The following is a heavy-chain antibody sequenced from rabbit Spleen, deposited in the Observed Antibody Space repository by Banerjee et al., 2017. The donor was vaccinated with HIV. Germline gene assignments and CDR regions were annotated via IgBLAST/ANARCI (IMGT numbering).Heavy chain of an antibody. J-gene: IGHJ4*01. V-gene: IGHV1S45*01. Sequence: QEQLMESGGGLVQPEGSLTLTCTASGFSFSRGYWICWVRQAPGKGLEWIAYIASGGSGDTYYASWPKGRFTISKTSSTTVFLQMTSLTAADTATYFCVRDQAGDADYGPYYLNLWGQGTLVTVS. CDR2: IASGGSGDT. CDR1: GFSFSRGYW. D-gene: IGHD2-1*01. CDR3: VRDQAGDADYGPYYLNL.